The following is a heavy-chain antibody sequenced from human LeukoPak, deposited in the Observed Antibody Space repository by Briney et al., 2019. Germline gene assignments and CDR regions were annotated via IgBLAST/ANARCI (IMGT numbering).Heavy chain of an antibody. D-gene: IGHD6-13*01. CDR3: ARGYSSSRNYFDY. Sequence: KPSETLSLTCTVSGGSISSNYWSWIRQPPGKGLEWIGYIYYSGSTKYNPSLKSRVTISVDTSKKQFSLKVSSVTAADTAVYYCARGYSSSRNYFDYWGQGTLVTVSS. V-gene: IGHV4-59*01. CDR2: IYYSGST. J-gene: IGHJ4*02. CDR1: GGSISSNY.